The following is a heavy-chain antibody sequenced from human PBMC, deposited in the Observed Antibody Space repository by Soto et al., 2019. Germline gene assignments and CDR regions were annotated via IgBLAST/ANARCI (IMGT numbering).Heavy chain of an antibody. CDR2: VYGDDDK. D-gene: IGHD3-16*01. V-gene: IGHV2-5*02. J-gene: IGHJ3*01. CDR1: GFSLTTSGEG. CDR3: AHNIGGDYVYGFDF. Sequence: QIALKESGPTLVKPTQTLTLTCTFSGFSLTTSGEGVGWVRQPPGKGLEWVALVYGDDDKRYLTSLKSRLTITKDTSKNQVVLTMTDMDPVDTGTYFCAHNIGGDYVYGFDFWGQGTKVTVSS.